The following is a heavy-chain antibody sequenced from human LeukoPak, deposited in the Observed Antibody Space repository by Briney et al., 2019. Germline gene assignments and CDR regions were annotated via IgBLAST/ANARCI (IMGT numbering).Heavy chain of an antibody. CDR2: ISAYNGNT. CDR3: ARSGRGTYYYFDL. Sequence: ASVKVSCKASGYTFTSYGISWVRQAPGQGLEWMGWISAYNGNTNYAQKLQGRVTMTTDTSTSTVYMELRSLRSDDTAVYYCARSGRGTYYYFDLWGQGTLVTVSS. V-gene: IGHV1-18*01. D-gene: IGHD1-26*01. J-gene: IGHJ4*02. CDR1: GYTFTSYG.